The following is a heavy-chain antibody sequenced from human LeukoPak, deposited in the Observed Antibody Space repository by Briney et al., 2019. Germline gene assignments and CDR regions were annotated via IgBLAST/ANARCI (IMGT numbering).Heavy chain of an antibody. CDR2: SRNKANTYTT. Sequence: PGGSLRLSCAASGFTFSDHYMDWVRQAPGKGLEWVGRSRNKANTYTTEYAASVKGRFTISRDDSKNSLYLQVNSLKTEDTAVYYCARGIVVVPDKENFDYWGQGTLVTVSS. CDR1: GFTFSDHY. J-gene: IGHJ4*02. CDR3: ARGIVVVPDKENFDY. V-gene: IGHV3-72*01. D-gene: IGHD2-2*01.